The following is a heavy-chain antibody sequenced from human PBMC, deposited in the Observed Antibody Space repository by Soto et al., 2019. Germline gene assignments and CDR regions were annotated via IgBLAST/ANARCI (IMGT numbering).Heavy chain of an antibody. V-gene: IGHV4-30-4*02. CDR1: GGSISSGEYY. Sequence: SETLSLTCTVSGGSISSGEYYWTWIRQPPGKGLEWIGYISYSGSTHYSPSLKSRVSITVDTSKNQFSLKLSSVTAAETAVYYCVREASWAFDYWGQGTLVTVS. D-gene: IGHD2-2*01. J-gene: IGHJ4*02. CDR3: VREASWAFDY. CDR2: ISYSGST.